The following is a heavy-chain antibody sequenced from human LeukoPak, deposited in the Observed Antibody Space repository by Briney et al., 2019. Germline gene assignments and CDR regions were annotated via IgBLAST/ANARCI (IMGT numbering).Heavy chain of an antibody. D-gene: IGHD3-22*01. CDR3: AKDLLPFTYDSSLDAFDI. J-gene: IGHJ3*02. CDR2: ISYDGSNK. CDR1: GFTFSSYA. V-gene: IGHV3-30-3*01. Sequence: PGRSLRLSRAASGFTFSSYAMHWVRQAPGKGLEWVAVISYDGSNKYYADSVKGRFTISRDNSKNTLYLQMNSLRAEDTAVYYCAKDLLPFTYDSSLDAFDIWGQGTMVTVSS.